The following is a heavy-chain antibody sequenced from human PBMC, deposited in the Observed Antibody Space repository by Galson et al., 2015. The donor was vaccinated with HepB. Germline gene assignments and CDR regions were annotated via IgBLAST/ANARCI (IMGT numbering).Heavy chain of an antibody. J-gene: IGHJ4*02. CDR3: ARDQRMIVVVNPFDY. CDR1: GFTFSSYS. D-gene: IGHD3-22*01. CDR2: ISSSSSYI. Sequence: SLRLSCAASGFTFSSYSMNWVRQAPGKGLEWVSSISSSSSYIYYADSVKGRFTISRDNAKNSLYLQMNSLRAEDTAVYYCARDQRMIVVVNPFDYWGQGTLVTVSS. V-gene: IGHV3-21*01.